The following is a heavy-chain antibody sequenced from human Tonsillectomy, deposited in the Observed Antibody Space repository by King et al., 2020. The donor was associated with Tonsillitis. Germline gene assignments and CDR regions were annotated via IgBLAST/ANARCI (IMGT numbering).Heavy chain of an antibody. D-gene: IGHD1-26*01. CDR3: AREVLLVGATRANWFDP. J-gene: IGHJ5*02. Sequence: VQLQQWGAGLLKPSETLSLTCAVYGGSFSGYYWSWIRQPPGKGLEWIGEINHSGSTNYNPSLKSRVTISVDTSKNQFSLKLSSVTAADTAVYYCAREVLLVGATRANWFDPWGQGTLVTVSS. V-gene: IGHV4-34*01. CDR2: INHSGST. CDR1: GGSFSGYY.